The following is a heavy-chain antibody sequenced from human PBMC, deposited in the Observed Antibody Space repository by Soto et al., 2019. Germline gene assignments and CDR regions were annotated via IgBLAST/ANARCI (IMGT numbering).Heavy chain of an antibody. D-gene: IGHD4-17*01. V-gene: IGHV3-66*01. J-gene: IGHJ3*02. Sequence: EVQLVESGGGLVQPGGSLRLSCAASGFTVSSNYMSWVRQAPGKGLEWVSVIYSGGSTYYADSVKGGFTISRDNSKNTLYLQINSLRAEDTAVYYCASTVTTRNAFDIWGQGTMVTVSS. CDR2: IYSGGST. CDR1: GFTVSSNY. CDR3: ASTVTTRNAFDI.